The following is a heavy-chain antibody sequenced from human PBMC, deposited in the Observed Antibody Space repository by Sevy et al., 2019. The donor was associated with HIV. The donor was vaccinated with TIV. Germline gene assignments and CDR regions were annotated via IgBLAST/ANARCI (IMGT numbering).Heavy chain of an antibody. D-gene: IGHD3-3*01. V-gene: IGHV3-7*01. CDR3: ARDRPLYYDFWSGGYYYYGMDV. CDR2: IKQDGSEK. Sequence: GGSLRLSCAASGFTFSSYWMSWVRQAPGKGLEWVANIKQDGSEKYYVDSVKGRLTISRDNAKNSLYLQMNSLRAEDTALYYCARDRPLYYDFWSGGYYYYGMDVWGQGTTVTVSS. CDR1: GFTFSSYW. J-gene: IGHJ6*02.